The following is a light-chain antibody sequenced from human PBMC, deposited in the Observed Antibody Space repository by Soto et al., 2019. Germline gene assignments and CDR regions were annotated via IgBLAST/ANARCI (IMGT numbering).Light chain of an antibody. CDR3: AAWDDSLNGGV. V-gene: IGLV1-44*01. CDR2: SNN. CDR1: SSNIGSNT. Sequence: QSVLTQPPSASGTPGQRVTISCSGSSSNIGSNTVNWYQQLPGTAPKLLIYSNNQRPSGVPDRFSGSKSGTSASLAISGLPSEDEADYYCAAWDDSLNGGVFGTGTKVTVL. J-gene: IGLJ1*01.